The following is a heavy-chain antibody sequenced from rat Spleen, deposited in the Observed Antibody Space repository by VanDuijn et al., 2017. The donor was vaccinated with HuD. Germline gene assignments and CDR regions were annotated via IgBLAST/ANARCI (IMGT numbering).Heavy chain of an antibody. CDR1: GFTFSGSG. CDR2: ISTGGGNT. Sequence: EVKLVESGGGLVQPGRSLKLSCAASGFTFSGSGMAWVRQSPTKVLEWVASISTGGGNTYYRDSVKGRFTISRDNPESTLYLQMDSLRSEDTATYYCARLWVFDSWGQGVMVTVSS. J-gene: IGHJ2*01. V-gene: IGHV5S13*01. CDR3: ARLWVFDS. D-gene: IGHD1-7*01.